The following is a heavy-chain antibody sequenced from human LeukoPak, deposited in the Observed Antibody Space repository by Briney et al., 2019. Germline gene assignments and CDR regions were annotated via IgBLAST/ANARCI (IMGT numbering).Heavy chain of an antibody. D-gene: IGHD1-26*01. V-gene: IGHV3-30-3*01. CDR2: ISYDGSNK. Sequence: GGSLRLSCAASGFTFSSYAMHWVRQAPGKGLEWVAVISYDGSNKYYADSVKGRFTISRDNSKNTLYLQMNSLRAEDTAVYYCVKEEVGSFDYWGQGTLVTVSS. CDR1: GFTFSSYA. CDR3: VKEEVGSFDY. J-gene: IGHJ4*02.